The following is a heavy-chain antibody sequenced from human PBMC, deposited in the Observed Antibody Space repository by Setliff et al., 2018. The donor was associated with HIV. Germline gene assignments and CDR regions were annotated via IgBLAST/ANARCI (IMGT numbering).Heavy chain of an antibody. CDR1: GYSISSGFY. Sequence: SETLSLTCAVSGYSISSGFYWSWMRQPPGKGLEWIGSIYQSGSTNYNPSLESRLTISVDTAKNQFSLKLSSVTAADTAVYYCAAATTLLSPRAWGQGTLVTVS. CDR2: IYQSGST. J-gene: IGHJ5*02. D-gene: IGHD2-15*01. CDR3: AAATTLLSPRA. V-gene: IGHV4-38-2*01.